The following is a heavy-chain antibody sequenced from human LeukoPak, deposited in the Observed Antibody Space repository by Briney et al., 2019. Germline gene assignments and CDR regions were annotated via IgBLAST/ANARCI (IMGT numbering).Heavy chain of an antibody. D-gene: IGHD3-22*01. CDR3: ARSFGSGYYPTIDY. J-gene: IGHJ4*02. V-gene: IGHV3-33*01. CDR1: GFTFSSYG. Sequence: TGGSLRLSCAASGFTFSSYGMHWVRQAPGKGLEWVAVIWYDGSNKYYADSVKGRFTISRDNSKNTLYLQMNSLRAEDTAVYYCARSFGSGYYPTIDYWGQGTLVTVSS. CDR2: IWYDGSNK.